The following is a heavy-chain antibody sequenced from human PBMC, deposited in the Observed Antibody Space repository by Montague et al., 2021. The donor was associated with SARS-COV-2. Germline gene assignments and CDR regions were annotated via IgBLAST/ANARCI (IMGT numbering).Heavy chain of an antibody. J-gene: IGHJ6*02. CDR1: GGSFSGYY. Sequence: SETLSLTCAVYGGSFSGYYWSWIRQPPGKGLEWIGEINHRGSTNYNPSLKSQVTISVDTSKNQFSLKLSSVTAADTAVYYCTREGYQVLWSDYYYYGMDVWGQGTTVTVSS. D-gene: IGHD2-2*01. V-gene: IGHV4-34*01. CDR3: TREGYQVLWSDYYYYGMDV. CDR2: INHRGST.